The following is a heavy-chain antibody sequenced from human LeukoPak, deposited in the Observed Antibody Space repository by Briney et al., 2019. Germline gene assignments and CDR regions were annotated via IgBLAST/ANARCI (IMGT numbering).Heavy chain of an antibody. V-gene: IGHV4-59*01. CDR2: IYYSGST. Sequence: SETLSLTCTVSGGSISSYYWSWIRQPPGKGLEWIGYIYYSGSTNYNPSLKSRVTISVTTPKNQFSLKLSSVTATDTAEYYVARGDDFGIGYYFDYWGQGTLVTVSS. CDR1: GGSISSYY. J-gene: IGHJ4*02. CDR3: ARGDDFGIGYYFDY. D-gene: IGHD3-3*01.